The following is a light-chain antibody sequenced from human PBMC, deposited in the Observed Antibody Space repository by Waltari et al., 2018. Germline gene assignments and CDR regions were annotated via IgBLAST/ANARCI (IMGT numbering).Light chain of an antibody. CDR1: SSDVGGYNY. CDR3: CSYAGSYTWV. Sequence: QSALTQPRSVSGSPGQSVTIPCTGTSSDVGGYNYVSWYQQHPGKAPKPMIYDASKRPSGVPGCFSGSKAGHTASLTISGLQAEDEADYYCCSYAGSYTWVFGGGTKLTVL. J-gene: IGLJ3*02. CDR2: DAS. V-gene: IGLV2-11*01.